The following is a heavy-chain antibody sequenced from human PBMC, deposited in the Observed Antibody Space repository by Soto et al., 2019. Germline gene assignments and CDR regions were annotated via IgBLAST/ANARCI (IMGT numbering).Heavy chain of an antibody. Sequence: EVQLVESGGGLVQPGGSLRLSCADSGFILRNYWMSWVRQAPGMGLQWVASIKEDGSEKYYVDPVKGRFTISRENAKNLLYLQMNSLRAEDTAVYYCARYRSLDPWGQGILVTVSS. CDR2: IKEDGSEK. D-gene: IGHD3-16*02. CDR1: GFILRNYW. J-gene: IGHJ5*02. CDR3: ARYRSLDP. V-gene: IGHV3-7*03.